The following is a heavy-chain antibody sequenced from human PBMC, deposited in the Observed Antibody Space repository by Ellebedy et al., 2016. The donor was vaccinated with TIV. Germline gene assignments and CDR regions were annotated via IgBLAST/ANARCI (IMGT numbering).Heavy chain of an antibody. CDR3: AGGSGFIFDI. D-gene: IGHD3-22*01. V-gene: IGHV3-7*04. CDR2: IKEDGSEI. J-gene: IGHJ3*02. CDR1: GSTLSIYW. Sequence: PGGSLRPSCPPPGSTLSIYWPPWVPQAPGKRLPWVPNIKEDGSEIYYVNSLKGRFAISRDNAENSLYLQMNSLRAEDTAVYYCAGGSGFIFDIWGQGTMVTVSP.